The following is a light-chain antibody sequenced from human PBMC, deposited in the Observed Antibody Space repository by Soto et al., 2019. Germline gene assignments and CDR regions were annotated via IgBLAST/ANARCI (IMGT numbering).Light chain of an antibody. CDR3: QQYARSPET. CDR1: QSVSSSY. Sequence: EIVLTQSPGTLSLSPGERANLSCRASQSVSSSYLAWYQQKPGQAPRLLIYGASRRAPGIPDRFSGYGSGTDFTLTISRLEPEDFAVYYCQQYARSPETFGQGTKVDFK. CDR2: GAS. V-gene: IGKV3-20*01. J-gene: IGKJ1*01.